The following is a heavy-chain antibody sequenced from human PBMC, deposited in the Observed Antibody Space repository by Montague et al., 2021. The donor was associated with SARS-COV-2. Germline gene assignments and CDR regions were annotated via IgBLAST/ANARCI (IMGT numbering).Heavy chain of an antibody. CDR3: ARWGEYYDSPYYYYAMDV. CDR1: GGSISSYY. Sequence: SETLSLTCTVSGGSISSYYWSWIRQPPGKGLEWIGYIYYSGSTDYNPSLKSRVTISIDTSKNQFSLKLSSVTAADTAVCYCARWGEYYDSPYYYYAMDVWGQGTTVTVSS. D-gene: IGHD3-3*01. CDR2: IYYSGST. V-gene: IGHV4-59*12. J-gene: IGHJ6*02.